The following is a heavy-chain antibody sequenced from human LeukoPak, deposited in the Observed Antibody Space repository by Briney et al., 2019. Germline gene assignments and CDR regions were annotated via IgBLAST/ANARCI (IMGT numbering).Heavy chain of an antibody. J-gene: IGHJ5*02. D-gene: IGHD2-15*01. Sequence: GGSLRLSCAASGFTFSSYEMNWVRQAPEKGLEWVSYISSSGTTIYYADSVKGRFTISRDNAKNSLYLQMNSLRAEDTAVYYCARIVVPGLGLDPWGQGTLVTVSS. CDR1: GFTFSSYE. V-gene: IGHV3-48*03. CDR3: ARIVVPGLGLDP. CDR2: ISSSGTTI.